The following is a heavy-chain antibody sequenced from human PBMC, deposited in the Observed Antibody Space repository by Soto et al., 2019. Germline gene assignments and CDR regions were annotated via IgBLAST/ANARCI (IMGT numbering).Heavy chain of an antibody. J-gene: IGHJ4*02. CDR3: ARLRFITLARDFDS. CDR1: GFTFTSYW. D-gene: IGHD1-20*01. CDR2: IKQDGSSK. V-gene: IGHV3-7*05. Sequence: EVQLVESGGGLVQPGGSLRLSCAASGFTFTSYWLSWVRQAPGKGLEWVANIKQDGSSKYYVDSVKGRFTVSSDNAQSSIYLQMHSLRDDDTAVYRCARLRFITLARDFDSWGQGTLVVVSS.